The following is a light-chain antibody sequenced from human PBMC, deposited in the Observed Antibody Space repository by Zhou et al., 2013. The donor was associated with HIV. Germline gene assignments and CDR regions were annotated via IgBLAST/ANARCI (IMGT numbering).Light chain of an antibody. CDR2: GAS. V-gene: IGKV3-20*01. CDR3: QQYGSSPPYT. J-gene: IGKJ2*01. CDR1: QSVSSRF. Sequence: EIVLTQSPGTLSLSPGARATLSCRASQSVSSRFLAWYQQKPGQAPRLLIYGASSRATGIPDRFSGSGSGTDFTLTISRLEPEDFALYYCQQYGSSPPYTFGQGTRLEIK.